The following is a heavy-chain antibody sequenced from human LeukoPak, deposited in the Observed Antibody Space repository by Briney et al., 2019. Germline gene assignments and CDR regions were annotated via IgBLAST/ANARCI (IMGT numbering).Heavy chain of an antibody. V-gene: IGHV3-30*04. CDR2: ISYDGSNK. CDR3: ARSKTQLWLIHY. J-gene: IGHJ4*02. Sequence: PGGSLRLSCAASGFTFSSYAMHWVRQAPGKGLEWVAVISYDGSNKYYADSVKGRFTISRDNSKNTLYLQMNSLRAEDTAVYYCARSKTQLWLIHYWGQGTLVTVSS. CDR1: GFTFSSYA. D-gene: IGHD5-18*01.